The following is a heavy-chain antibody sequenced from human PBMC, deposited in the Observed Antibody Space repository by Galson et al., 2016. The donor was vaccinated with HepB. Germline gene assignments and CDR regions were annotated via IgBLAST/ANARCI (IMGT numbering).Heavy chain of an antibody. CDR3: ARDHRASLDAFDI. Sequence: SLRLSCAASGFSFSNYDMNWVRQAPGKGLEWVSYISSSTSYIYYADSVKGRFTISRDNAKSSLYLQMNSLRPEDSALYYCARDHRASLDAFDIWGQGTMVAVSS. CDR1: GFSFSNYD. V-gene: IGHV3-21*01. J-gene: IGHJ3*02. CDR2: ISSSTSYI.